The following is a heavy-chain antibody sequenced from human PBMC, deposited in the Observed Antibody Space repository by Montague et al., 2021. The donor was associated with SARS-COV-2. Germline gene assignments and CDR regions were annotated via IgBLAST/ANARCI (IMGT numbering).Heavy chain of an antibody. CDR3: ATRSTLWFGEV. Sequence: SETLSLTCSVYGDSFSTYSWIWVRQPPGEGLEWIGEINHTGSTSYNPSLKRRVTMSIDSSNNQVSLKLSSMTAADTAVYYCATRSTLWFGEVWGQGTLVTVSS. V-gene: IGHV4-34*01. CDR2: INHTGST. D-gene: IGHD3-10*01. J-gene: IGHJ4*02. CDR1: GDSFSTYS.